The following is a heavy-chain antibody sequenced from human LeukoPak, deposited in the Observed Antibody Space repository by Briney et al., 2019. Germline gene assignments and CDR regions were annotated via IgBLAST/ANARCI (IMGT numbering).Heavy chain of an antibody. J-gene: IGHJ4*02. CDR2: ISVNGGDT. CDR1: GFTVSSNY. V-gene: IGHV3-23*01. D-gene: IGHD6-19*01. CDR3: ATGTYGSGWDY. Sequence: GGSLRLSCAASGFTVSSNYMSWVRQAPGKGLVWVSGISVNGGDTYYADSVKGRFTISRDSSRNTVYLQMNSLRAEDTAVYYCATGTYGSGWDYWGQGTLVTVSS.